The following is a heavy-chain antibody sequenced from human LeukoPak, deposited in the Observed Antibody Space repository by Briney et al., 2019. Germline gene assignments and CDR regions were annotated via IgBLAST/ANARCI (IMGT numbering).Heavy chain of an antibody. CDR1: GFTFSSYA. CDR2: ISESGVST. J-gene: IGHJ4*02. V-gene: IGHV3-23*01. CDR3: AKGIRRYPEPSSWSCFDY. Sequence: PGGSLRLSCAASGFTFSSYAMSWVRQAPGKGLEWVSAISESGVSTYYADSVKRRFTVSRATSDNTLYLQMNSLRAEATAVYYCAKGIRRYPEPSSWSCFDYWGQGTLVTVSS. D-gene: IGHD6-13*01.